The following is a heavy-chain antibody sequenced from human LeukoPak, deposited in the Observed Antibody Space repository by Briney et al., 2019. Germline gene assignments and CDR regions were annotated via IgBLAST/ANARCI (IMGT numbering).Heavy chain of an antibody. J-gene: IGHJ4*02. V-gene: IGHV1-69*13. CDR1: GGTFSSYA. CDR3: ARRDILTGYYQYDNFDY. CDR2: IIPIFGTA. Sequence: GASVKVSCKASGGTFSSYAISWVRHAPGQGLEWMGGIIPIFGTANYAQKFQGRVTITADESTSTAYMELSSLRSEDTAVYYCARRDILTGYYQYDNFDYWGQGTLVTVSS. D-gene: IGHD3-9*01.